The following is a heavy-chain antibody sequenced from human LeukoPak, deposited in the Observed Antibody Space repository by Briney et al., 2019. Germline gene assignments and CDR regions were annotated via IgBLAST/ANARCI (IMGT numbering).Heavy chain of an antibody. V-gene: IGHV1-2*06. Sequence: GSSVKVSCKASGGTFSSYAISWVRQAPGQGLEWMGRINPNSGGTNYAQKFQGRVTMTRDTSISTAYMELSRLRSDDTAVYYCATDAYYYDSSGYSTSVHYFDYWGQGTLVTVSS. CDR3: ATDAYYYDSSGYSTSVHYFDY. CDR1: GGTFSSYA. D-gene: IGHD3-22*01. CDR2: INPNSGGT. J-gene: IGHJ4*02.